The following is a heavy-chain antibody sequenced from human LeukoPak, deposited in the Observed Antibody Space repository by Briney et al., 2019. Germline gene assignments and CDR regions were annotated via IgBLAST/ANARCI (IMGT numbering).Heavy chain of an antibody. Sequence: GESLKISCKVSGYSFTNYWIGWVRQMPGRGLEWMGIIYPGDSDTRYSPSFQGQVTISADKSISTAYLQWSSLKASDTAIYYCARGDSSAYYHYLDYWGQGTLVTVSS. D-gene: IGHD3-22*01. CDR3: ARGDSSAYYHYLDY. V-gene: IGHV5-51*01. CDR2: IYPGDSDT. J-gene: IGHJ4*02. CDR1: GYSFTNYW.